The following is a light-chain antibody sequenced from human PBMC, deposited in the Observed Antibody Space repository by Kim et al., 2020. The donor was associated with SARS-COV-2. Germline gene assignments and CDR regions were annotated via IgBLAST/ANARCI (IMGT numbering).Light chain of an antibody. CDR3: SSYKSNVI. CDR2: DVR. J-gene: IGLJ2*01. CDR1: SSDNY. V-gene: IGLV2-14*03. Sequence: QSVLTQPASVSGSLGQSITISCSRTSSDNYVSWYQQHPGKAPKVIIYDVRYRPSGVSDRFSGSKSGNTASLTISGLQADDEAAYYCSSYKSNVIFGGGTQLTVL.